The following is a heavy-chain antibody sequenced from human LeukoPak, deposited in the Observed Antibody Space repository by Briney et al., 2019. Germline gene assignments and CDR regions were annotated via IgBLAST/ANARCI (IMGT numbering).Heavy chain of an antibody. J-gene: IGHJ4*02. D-gene: IGHD3-10*01. CDR2: IIPIFGTA. CDR3: AREGGSGSYPLDY. CDR1: GGTFSSYA. Sequence: EASVKVSCTASGGTFSSYAISWVRQAPGQRLEWMGGIIPIFGTANYAQKFQGRVTITADESTSTAYMELSSLRSEDTAVYYCAREGGSGSYPLDYWGQGTLVTVSS. V-gene: IGHV1-69*13.